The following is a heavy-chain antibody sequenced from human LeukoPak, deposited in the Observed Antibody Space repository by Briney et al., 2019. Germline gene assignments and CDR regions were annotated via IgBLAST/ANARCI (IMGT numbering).Heavy chain of an antibody. Sequence: ALVKVSCRASGYTFTSYDINWVRQATGQGLEWMGWMNPYCGNTGYAQKFQGRVTITSNTSISTAYMELSNLTSEDTAVYYCARGQYTSTWYRGSRWFDPWGQGTLVTVSS. J-gene: IGHJ5*02. CDR1: GYTFTSYD. CDR2: MNPYCGNT. CDR3: ARGQYTSTWYRGSRWFDP. V-gene: IGHV1-8*03. D-gene: IGHD6-13*01.